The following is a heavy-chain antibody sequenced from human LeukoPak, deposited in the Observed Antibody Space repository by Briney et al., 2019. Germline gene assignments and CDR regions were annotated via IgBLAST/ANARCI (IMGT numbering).Heavy chain of an antibody. V-gene: IGHV4-31*03. CDR1: GGSISSGGYC. D-gene: IGHD4-11*01. J-gene: IGHJ4*02. CDR3: ARAPYSNYGIDY. CDR2: IYYSGST. Sequence: SETLSLTCTVSGGSISSGGYCWSWIRQHPGKGLEWIGYIYYSGSTYYNPSLKSRVTISVDTSKNQFSLKLSSVTAADTAVYYCARAPYSNYGIDYWGQGTLVTVPS.